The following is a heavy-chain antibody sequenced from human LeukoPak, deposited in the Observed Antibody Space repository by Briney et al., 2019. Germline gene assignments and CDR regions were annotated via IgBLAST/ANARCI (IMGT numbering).Heavy chain of an antibody. CDR2: IGGPSSTI. J-gene: IGHJ4*02. Sequence: PGGSLRLSCAASGFTFTIYIMNWIRQAPGKGPEWVSYIGGPSSTISYADSVKGRFTISRDNADNSVHLQMNSLRDEDTAVYYCARDRDYAFDYWGQGTLVIVSS. V-gene: IGHV3-48*02. D-gene: IGHD4-17*01. CDR1: GFTFTIYI. CDR3: ARDRDYAFDY.